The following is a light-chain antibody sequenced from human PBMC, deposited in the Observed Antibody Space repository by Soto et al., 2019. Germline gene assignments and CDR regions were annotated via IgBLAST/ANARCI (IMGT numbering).Light chain of an antibody. CDR3: ASFRSGTILV. Sequence: GPRSDIGDSNFISWYQHSPGKAPRLLIYEVNNRPSGVSKRFSGSKAGNTASLTISGLLDDDEADYFCASFRSGTILVFGSGTKVTVL. J-gene: IGLJ1*01. CDR2: EVN. CDR1: RSDIGDSNF. V-gene: IGLV2-14*01.